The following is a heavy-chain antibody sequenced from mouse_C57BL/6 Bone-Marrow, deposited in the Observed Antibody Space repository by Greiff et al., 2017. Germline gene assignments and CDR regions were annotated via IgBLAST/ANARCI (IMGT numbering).Heavy chain of an antibody. Sequence: QVQLQQSGPGLVQPSQSLSITCTVSGFSLTSYGVHWVRQSPGKGLEWLGVIWGGGSTNYNSALMSRLSISKDNSKSQVFLKMNSLQTDDTAMYYCAKHEDYGSSYVAWFAYWGQGTLVTVSA. CDR2: IWGGGST. CDR1: GFSLTSYG. J-gene: IGHJ3*01. CDR3: AKHEDYGSSYVAWFAY. D-gene: IGHD1-1*01. V-gene: IGHV2-9*01.